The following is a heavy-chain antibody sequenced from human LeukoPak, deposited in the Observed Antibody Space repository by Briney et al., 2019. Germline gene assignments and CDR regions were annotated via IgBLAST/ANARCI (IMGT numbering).Heavy chain of an antibody. V-gene: IGHV3-23*01. D-gene: IGHD3-10*01. CDR2: ISDSGGST. J-gene: IGHJ4*02. CDR1: GFTFSSYA. Sequence: GGSLRLSCVASGFTFSSYAMSWVRQAPGKGLERDSGISDSGGSTYYADSVKGRFTISRDNSKNTLYLQMNSLRAEDTAIYYCAKGPLVRGVKPSYFDYWGQGTLVSVSS. CDR3: AKGPLVRGVKPSYFDY.